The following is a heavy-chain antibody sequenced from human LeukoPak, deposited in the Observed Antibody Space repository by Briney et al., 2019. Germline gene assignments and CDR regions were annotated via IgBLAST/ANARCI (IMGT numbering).Heavy chain of an antibody. D-gene: IGHD3-16*01. Sequence: GGSLRLSCAASGFTFSSYWMTWVRQSPERGLEWVADIKEDGRENYYVDSVKGRFTISRDNAKNSLYLQMNSLRAEDTAVYYRARDWGHYDYWGQGTLVTVSS. J-gene: IGHJ4*02. CDR2: IKEDGREN. CDR3: ARDWGHYDY. CDR1: GFTFSSYW. V-gene: IGHV3-7*01.